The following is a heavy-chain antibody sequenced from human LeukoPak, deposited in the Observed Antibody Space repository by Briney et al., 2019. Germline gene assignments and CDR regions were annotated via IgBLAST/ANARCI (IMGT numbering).Heavy chain of an antibody. J-gene: IGHJ3*02. D-gene: IGHD4-17*01. V-gene: IGHV3-9*01. Sequence: PGGSLRLSCAASGFIFDDYAMHWVRQAPGKGLEWVSGISWDSDSIDYADSVKGRFTISRDNAKNSLYLQMNSLRAEDTAVYYCATGDYGAFDIWGQGTMVTVSS. CDR3: ATGDYGAFDI. CDR2: ISWDSDSI. CDR1: GFIFDDYA.